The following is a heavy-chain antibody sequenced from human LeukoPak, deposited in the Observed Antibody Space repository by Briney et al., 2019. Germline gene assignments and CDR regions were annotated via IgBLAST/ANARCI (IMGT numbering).Heavy chain of an antibody. CDR1: GFTFSSYG. Sequence: GGSLRLSCAASGFTFSSYGMHWVRQAPGKGLEWVAVIWYDGSNKYYADSVKGRFTISRDNSKNTLYLQMNSLRAEDTAVYYCAKDRGPAAIGAFDIWGRGTMVTVSS. J-gene: IGHJ3*02. CDR2: IWYDGSNK. CDR3: AKDRGPAAIGAFDI. D-gene: IGHD2-2*02. V-gene: IGHV3-33*06.